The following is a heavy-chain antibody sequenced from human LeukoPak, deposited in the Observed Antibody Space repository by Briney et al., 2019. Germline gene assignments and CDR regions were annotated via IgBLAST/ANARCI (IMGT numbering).Heavy chain of an antibody. Sequence: PSQTLSLTCTVSGVPIISDNHFWSWIRQHPGKDLEWLGYIHHSGRAFYSPSLESRLSISLDTSKNQFSLKLNSVIGADTAVYYCAREVNRPTDADAFDIWGQGTMVTVSS. J-gene: IGHJ3*02. D-gene: IGHD1-26*01. V-gene: IGHV4-31*03. CDR1: GVPIISDNHF. CDR3: AREVNRPTDADAFDI. CDR2: IHHSGRA.